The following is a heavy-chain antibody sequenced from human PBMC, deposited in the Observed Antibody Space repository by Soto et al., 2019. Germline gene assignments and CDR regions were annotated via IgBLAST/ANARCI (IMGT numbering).Heavy chain of an antibody. CDR2: MGNDGINK. Sequence: PGGSLRLSCAASGFTFSIYGMHWVRQAPGKGLEWVAVMGNDGINKFYADSVKGRFTISRDNSKNTLFLQMNSLRADDTAVYYCSKDFQYELQAFDVWGQGTMVTVSS. CDR1: GFTFSIYG. V-gene: IGHV3-30*02. CDR3: SKDFQYELQAFDV. J-gene: IGHJ3*01. D-gene: IGHD3-10*01.